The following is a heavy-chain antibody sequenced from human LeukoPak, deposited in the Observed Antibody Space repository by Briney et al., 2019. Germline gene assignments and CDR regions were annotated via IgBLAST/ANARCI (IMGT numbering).Heavy chain of an antibody. J-gene: IGHJ5*02. CDR2: ISSSSSYI. Sequence: GGSLRLSCAASGFTFSSYSMNCVRQAPGKGLEWVSSISSSSSYIYYADSVKGRFTISRDNAKNSLYLQMNSLRAEDTAVYYCARPKWELPMGGWFDPWGQGTLVTVSS. CDR3: ARPKWELPMGGWFDP. CDR1: GFTFSSYS. D-gene: IGHD1-26*01. V-gene: IGHV3-21*01.